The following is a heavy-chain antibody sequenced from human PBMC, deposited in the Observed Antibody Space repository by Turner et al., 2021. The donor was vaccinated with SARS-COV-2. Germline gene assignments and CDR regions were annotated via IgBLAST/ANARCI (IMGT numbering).Heavy chain of an antibody. CDR1: GFTFSSYE. D-gene: IGHD1-1*01. Sequence: EVQLVESGGGLVQPGGSLRLSCAASGFTFSSYEMNWVRQAPGKGLEWVSYINSRGSTIYYADSVKGRFTISRDNAKNSLYLQMNSLRAEDTAVYYCAGAWATSERWQEWYFDLWGRGTLVTVSS. CDR3: AGAWATSERWQEWYFDL. V-gene: IGHV3-48*03. CDR2: INSRGSTI. J-gene: IGHJ2*01.